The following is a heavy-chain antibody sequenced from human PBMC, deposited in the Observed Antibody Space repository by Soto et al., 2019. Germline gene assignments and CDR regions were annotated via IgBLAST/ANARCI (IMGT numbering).Heavy chain of an antibody. J-gene: IGHJ6*03. CDR1: GGSISSYY. Sequence: SETLSLTCTVSGGSISSYYWSWIRQPPGKGLEWIGYIYYSGSTNYNPSLKSRVTISVDTSKNQFSLKLSSVTAADTAVYYCARESIAAAGTWYYYYYMDVWGKGTTVTVSS. D-gene: IGHD6-13*01. CDR3: ARESIAAAGTWYYYYYMDV. CDR2: IYYSGST. V-gene: IGHV4-59*01.